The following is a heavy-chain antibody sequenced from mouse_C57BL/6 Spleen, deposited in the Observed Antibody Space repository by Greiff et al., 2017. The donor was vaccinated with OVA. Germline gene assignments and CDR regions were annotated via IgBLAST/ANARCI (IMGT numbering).Heavy chain of an antibody. J-gene: IGHJ4*01. V-gene: IGHV1-39*01. CDR3: ASRYYAKDY. CDR2: INPDYGTT. CDR1: GYSFTDYN. Sequence: VQVQQSGPELVKPGASVKISCKASGYSFTDYNINWVKQNNGKSLEWIGVINPDYGTTTYNQSFRGKATLTVDQSSSTAYMQLNSLTSEDSAVYYCASRYYAKDYWGQGTSVTVSS.